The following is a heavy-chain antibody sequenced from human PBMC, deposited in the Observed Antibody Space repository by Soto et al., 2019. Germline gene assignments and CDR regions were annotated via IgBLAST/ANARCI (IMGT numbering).Heavy chain of an antibody. V-gene: IGHV1-18*01. J-gene: IGHJ4*02. CDR1: GYPFTNYG. Sequence: QGQLVQSGADVKKPWASVKVSCKAFGYPFTNYGLSWVPPAPGLGIEWMGWISAYNGDTNYAQTFQNSVTRTTDTSTSPDDKDRRSLRSDDTSFYYSARARSTHDYWGQGTLVTVSS. CDR2: ISAYNGDT. D-gene: IGHD1-1*01. CDR3: ARARSTHDY.